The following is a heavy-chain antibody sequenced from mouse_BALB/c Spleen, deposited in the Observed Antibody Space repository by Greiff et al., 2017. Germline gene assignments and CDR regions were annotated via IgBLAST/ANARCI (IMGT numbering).Heavy chain of an antibody. CDR1: GFTFTDYY. J-gene: IGHJ1*01. V-gene: IGHV7-3*02. CDR2: IRNKANGYTT. CDR3: ARDSITTVGPWYFDV. D-gene: IGHD1-1*01. Sequence: EVMLVESGGGLVQPGGSLRLSCATSGFTFTDYYMSWVRQPPGKALEWLGFIRNKANGYTTEYSASVKGRFTISRDNSQSILYLQMNTLRAEDSATYYCARDSITTVGPWYFDVWGAGTTVTVSS.